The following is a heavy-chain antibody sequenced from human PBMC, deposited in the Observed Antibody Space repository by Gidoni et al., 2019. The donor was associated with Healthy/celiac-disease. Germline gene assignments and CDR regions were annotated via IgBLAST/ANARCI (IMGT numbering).Heavy chain of an antibody. CDR1: GGSISSSSYY. V-gene: IGHV4-39*01. J-gene: IGHJ4*02. CDR3: ATGYYYDSSGMPGYFDY. Sequence: QLQLQVSGPGLVKPSETLSLTCTVSGGSISSSSYYWGWIRQPPGKGLEWIGSIYYSGSTYYNPSLKSRVTISVDTSKNQFSLKLSSVTAADTAVYYCATGYYYDSSGMPGYFDYWGQGTLVTVSS. CDR2: IYYSGST. D-gene: IGHD3-22*01.